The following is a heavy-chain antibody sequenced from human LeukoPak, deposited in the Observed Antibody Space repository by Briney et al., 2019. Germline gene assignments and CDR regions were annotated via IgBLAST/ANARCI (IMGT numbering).Heavy chain of an antibody. CDR1: GFTFSSYS. D-gene: IGHD2-15*01. CDR3: ARGGRYCSGSSCYTWFDP. Sequence: KPGGSLRLSCAASGFTFSSYSMNWVRQAPGKGLEWVSSISSSSSNIYYADSVKGRSTISRDNAKNSLYLQMNSLRAEDTAVYYCARGGRYCSGSSCYTWFDPWGQGTLVTVSS. J-gene: IGHJ5*02. V-gene: IGHV3-21*01. CDR2: ISSSSSNI.